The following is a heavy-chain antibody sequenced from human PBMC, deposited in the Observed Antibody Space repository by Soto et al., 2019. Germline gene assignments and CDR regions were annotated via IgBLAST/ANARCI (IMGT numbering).Heavy chain of an antibody. V-gene: IGHV4-34*01. CDR2: INHSGST. D-gene: IGHD3-10*01. CDR1: GGSFGGYY. CDR3: ARQRESYYGSGSYYNDAFDI. Sequence: PSETLSLTCAVYGGSFGGYYWSWIRQPPGKGLEWIGEINHSGSTNYNPSLKSRVTISVDTSKNQFSLKLSSVTAADTAVYYCARQRESYYGSGSYYNDAFDIWGQGTMVTVSS. J-gene: IGHJ3*02.